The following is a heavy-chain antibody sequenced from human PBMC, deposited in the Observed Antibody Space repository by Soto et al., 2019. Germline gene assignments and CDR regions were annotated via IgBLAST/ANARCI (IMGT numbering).Heavy chain of an antibody. CDR1: GFPFRNYW. D-gene: IGHD2-15*01. CDR2: IKDDGNEK. Sequence: PGGSLRLSCAASGFPFRNYWMSWVRQYPGKGLEWVANIKDDGNEKYSVDSVRGRFTISRDNAQNSLYLQMNSLRVEDTAIYYCARERIGWVICSATSCLDYWGQGTRVTVSS. J-gene: IGHJ4*02. V-gene: IGHV3-7*03. CDR3: ARERIGWVICSATSCLDY.